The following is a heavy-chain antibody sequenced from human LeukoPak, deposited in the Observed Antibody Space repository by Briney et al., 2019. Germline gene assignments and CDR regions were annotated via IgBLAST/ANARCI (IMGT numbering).Heavy chain of an antibody. CDR1: GFTFSSFW. V-gene: IGHV3-74*01. Sequence: GGSLRLSCAASGFTFSSFWMHWVRQVPGEGLVWVSRINTDGSSFNYADSVKGRFTISRDNAKNTVYLHMSSLRAEDSAVYHCARDMGGIVGFYYFYMDVWGKGTTVTVSS. CDR2: INTDGSSF. D-gene: IGHD3-16*02. CDR3: ARDMGGIVGFYYFYMDV. J-gene: IGHJ6*03.